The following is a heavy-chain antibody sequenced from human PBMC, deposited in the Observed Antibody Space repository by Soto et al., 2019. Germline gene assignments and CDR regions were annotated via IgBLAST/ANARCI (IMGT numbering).Heavy chain of an antibody. Sequence: QVQLQESGPGLVKPSQTLSLTCTVSGGSISSGDYYWSWIRQPPGKGLEWIGYIYYSGSTYYNPALQSRVTRSVDTSKSQFSLKLSSVTAADTAVYDCARAHSYGFNWFDPWGQGTLVTVSS. D-gene: IGHD5-18*01. CDR2: IYYSGST. J-gene: IGHJ5*02. V-gene: IGHV4-30-4*01. CDR1: GGSISSGDYY. CDR3: ARAHSYGFNWFDP.